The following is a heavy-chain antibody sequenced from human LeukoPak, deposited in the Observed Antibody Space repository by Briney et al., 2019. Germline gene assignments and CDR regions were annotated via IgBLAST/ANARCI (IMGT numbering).Heavy chain of an antibody. CDR2: ISWNSGSI. J-gene: IGHJ4*02. V-gene: IGHV3-9*01. CDR1: GFTFDDYA. Sequence: PGRSLRLSCAASGFTFDDYAMHWVRQAPGKGLEWVSGISWNSGSIGYADSVKGRFTISRDNAKNSLYLQMNSLRAEDTALYYCAKDKRIWASGSDFDYWGQGTLVTVSS. CDR3: AKDKRIWASGSDFDY. D-gene: IGHD3-16*01.